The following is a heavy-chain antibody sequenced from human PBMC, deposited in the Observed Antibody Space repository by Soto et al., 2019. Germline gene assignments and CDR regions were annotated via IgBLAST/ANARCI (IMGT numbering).Heavy chain of an antibody. Sequence: QVQLVQSGAEVKKPGSSVKVSCKASGGTFSSYAISWVRQAPGQGLEWMGGIIPIFGTANYAQKFQGRVTITADKSTSTAYMELSSLRSEDTAVYYCARYCSGGSCYSEIGYYYYYGMDVWGQGTTVTVSS. CDR3: ARYCSGGSCYSEIGYYYYYGMDV. CDR1: GGTFSSYA. J-gene: IGHJ6*02. V-gene: IGHV1-69*06. CDR2: IIPIFGTA. D-gene: IGHD2-15*01.